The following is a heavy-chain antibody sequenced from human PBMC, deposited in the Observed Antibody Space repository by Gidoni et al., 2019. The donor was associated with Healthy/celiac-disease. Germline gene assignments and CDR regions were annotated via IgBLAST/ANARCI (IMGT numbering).Heavy chain of an antibody. V-gene: IGHV4-59*08. CDR1: GGSISSYY. J-gene: IGHJ4*02. CDR2: IYYSGST. CDR3: ARALPGTGDFDY. D-gene: IGHD1-1*01. Sequence: QVQLQESGPGLVKPSETLSLTCTVSGGSISSYYWSWIRQPPGKGLEWIGYIYYSGSTNYNPSLKSRVTISVDTSKNQCSLKLSSVTAADTAVYYCARALPGTGDFDYWGQGTLVTVSS.